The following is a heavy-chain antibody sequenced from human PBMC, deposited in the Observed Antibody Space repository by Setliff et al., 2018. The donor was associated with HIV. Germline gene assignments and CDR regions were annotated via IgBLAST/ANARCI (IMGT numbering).Heavy chain of an antibody. Sequence: GESLKISCAVSGFNVTDNYMTWVRQAPGKGLEWVSILHRDGGTYSADSVKGRFTISRDNSKNTLYLRMNNLRVDDTAVYYCARLNFWSVLYNWPDPWGQGTMVTVSS. V-gene: IGHV3-53*01. CDR3: ARLNFWSVLYNWPDP. CDR2: LHRDGGT. CDR1: GFNVTDNY. J-gene: IGHJ5*02. D-gene: IGHD3-3*01.